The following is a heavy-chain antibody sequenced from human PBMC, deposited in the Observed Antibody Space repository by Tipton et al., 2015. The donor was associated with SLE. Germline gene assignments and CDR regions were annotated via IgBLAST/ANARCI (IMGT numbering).Heavy chain of an antibody. Sequence: LRLSCTVSGSSISSYYWSWIRQPPGKGLEWIGYIYYSGSTNYNPSLKSRVTISVDTSKNQFSLKLSSVTAADTTVYYCASERPGDSSGWYFDLWGRGTLVTVSS. CDR1: GSSISSYY. J-gene: IGHJ2*01. V-gene: IGHV4-59*12. CDR2: IYYSGST. CDR3: ASERPGDSSGWYFDL. D-gene: IGHD6-19*01.